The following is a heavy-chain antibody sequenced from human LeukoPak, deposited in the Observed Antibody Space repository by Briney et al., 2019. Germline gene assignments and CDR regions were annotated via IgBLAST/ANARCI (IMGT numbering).Heavy chain of an antibody. CDR3: ATALRGLLWFGEFPAEYFQH. Sequence: GASVKVSCKASGYTFTSYYIHWVRQAPGLGLEWMGIINPSGGSTSYAQKFQGRLTMTRDTSTSTVYMELSSLRSEDTAVYYCATALRGLLWFGEFPAEYFQHWGQGTLVTVSS. D-gene: IGHD3-10*01. CDR2: INPSGGST. J-gene: IGHJ1*01. CDR1: GYTFTSYY. V-gene: IGHV1-46*01.